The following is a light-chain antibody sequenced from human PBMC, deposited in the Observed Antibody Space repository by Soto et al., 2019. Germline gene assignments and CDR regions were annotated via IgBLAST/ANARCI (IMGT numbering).Light chain of an antibody. CDR3: QQSHSTPLT. Sequence: QLTQSPSSLSASVGDRVTITCRASQSISIHLNWYQQKPGKAPKLLIYRSSNLQSGVPSRFSGDGSGADFTLTISSLQPEDFATYYCQQSHSTPLTFGGGTKVEIK. V-gene: IGKV1-39*01. CDR2: RSS. J-gene: IGKJ4*01. CDR1: QSISIH.